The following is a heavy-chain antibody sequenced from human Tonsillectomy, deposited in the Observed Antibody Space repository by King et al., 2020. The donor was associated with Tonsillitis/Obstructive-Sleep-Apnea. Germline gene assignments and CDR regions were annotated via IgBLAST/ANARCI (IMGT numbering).Heavy chain of an antibody. V-gene: IGHV4-39*01. Sequence: QLQESGPGLVKPSETLSLTCTVSGGSISSSSYYWGWIRQPPGKGLEWIGSIYYSGSTYYNPSLKSRVTISVDTSKNQFSLKLSSVTAADTAVYYCASHYCSGGSCYSLRAEYVQHWGQGTLVTVSS. D-gene: IGHD2-15*01. CDR2: IYYSGST. CDR3: ASHYCSGGSCYSLRAEYVQH. CDR1: GGSISSSSYY. J-gene: IGHJ1*01.